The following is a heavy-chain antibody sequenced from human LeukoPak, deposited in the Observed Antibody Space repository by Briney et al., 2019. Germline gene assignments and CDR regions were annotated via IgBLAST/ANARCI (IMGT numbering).Heavy chain of an antibody. CDR2: ISAYNGNT. J-gene: IGHJ4*02. CDR3: ARDLDGSGSYYTDY. D-gene: IGHD3-10*01. CDR1: GYTFTSYD. V-gene: IGHV1-18*01. Sequence: GASVKVSCKASGYTFTSYDINWVRQAPGQGLEWMGWISAYNGNTNYVQKLQGRVTMTTDTSTSTAYMELRSLRSDDTAVYYCARDLDGSGSYYTDYWGQGTLVTVPS.